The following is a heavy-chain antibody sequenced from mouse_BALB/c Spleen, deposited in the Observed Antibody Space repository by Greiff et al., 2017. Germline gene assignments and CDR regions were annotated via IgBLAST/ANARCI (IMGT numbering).Heavy chain of an antibody. CDR1: GFTFSSYG. Sequence: EVKVEESGGGLVQPGGSLKLSCAASGFTFSSYGMSWVRQTPDKRLELVATINSNGGSTYYPDSVKGRFTISRDNAKNTLYLQMSSLKSEDTAMYYCARERGAYDYDGTFAYWGQGTLVTVSA. D-gene: IGHD2-4*01. CDR2: INSNGGST. V-gene: IGHV5-6-3*01. J-gene: IGHJ3*01. CDR3: ARERGAYDYDGTFAY.